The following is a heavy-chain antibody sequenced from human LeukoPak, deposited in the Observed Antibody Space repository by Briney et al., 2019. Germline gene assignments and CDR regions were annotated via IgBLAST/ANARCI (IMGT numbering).Heavy chain of an antibody. CDR2: ISYDGSNK. Sequence: GGSLRLSCAASGFTFSSYAMSWVRQAPGKGLEWVAVISYDGSNKYYADSVKGRFTISRDNSKNTLYLQMNSLRSEDTAVYYCARDAPLSCSGGSCYSDDTDYWGQGTLVTVSS. D-gene: IGHD2-15*01. V-gene: IGHV3-30*03. CDR3: ARDAPLSCSGGSCYSDDTDY. J-gene: IGHJ4*02. CDR1: GFTFSSYA.